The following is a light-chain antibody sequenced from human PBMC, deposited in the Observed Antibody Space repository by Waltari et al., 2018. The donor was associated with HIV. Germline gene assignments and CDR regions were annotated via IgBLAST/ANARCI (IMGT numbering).Light chain of an antibody. CDR3: QHRVNWVT. CDR2: DAS. CDR1: QSVGTY. V-gene: IGKV3-11*01. Sequence: DIALTQSPATLSLSPGERATLSCRASQSVGTYLVWYQQRPGQPPRLLIHDASNRATGIPARFSGSGSGTDFTLTITSLEPEDFAVYFCQHRVNWVTFGAGTRVE. J-gene: IGKJ4*01.